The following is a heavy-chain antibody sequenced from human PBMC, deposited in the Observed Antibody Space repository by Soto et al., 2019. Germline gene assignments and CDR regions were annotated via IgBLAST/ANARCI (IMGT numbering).Heavy chain of an antibody. Sequence: PSETLSLTCTVSDDSISSGDYYWTWIRQSPGKGLEWIGYIYYSGNTYYNPSLKSRVAISLDTSKEQFSLKLNSVTAADTAVYYCARDWEYCSGGSCYDVGAFDIWGQGTLVTVPS. V-gene: IGHV4-30-4*01. CDR1: DDSISSGDYY. D-gene: IGHD2-15*01. CDR2: IYYSGNT. CDR3: ARDWEYCSGGSCYDVGAFDI. J-gene: IGHJ3*02.